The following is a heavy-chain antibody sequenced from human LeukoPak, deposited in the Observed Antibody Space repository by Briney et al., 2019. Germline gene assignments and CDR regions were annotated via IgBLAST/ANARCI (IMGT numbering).Heavy chain of an antibody. Sequence: PSETLSLTCAVYGGSFSGYYWSWIRQPPGKGLEWIGEINHSGSTNYNPSLKSRVTIAVDTSKNQFSLKLSSVTAADTAVYYCARVRGPTRSWGRGTLVTVSS. V-gene: IGHV4-34*01. J-gene: IGHJ5*02. CDR2: INHSGST. D-gene: IGHD2-15*01. CDR3: ARVRGPTRS. CDR1: GGSFSGYY.